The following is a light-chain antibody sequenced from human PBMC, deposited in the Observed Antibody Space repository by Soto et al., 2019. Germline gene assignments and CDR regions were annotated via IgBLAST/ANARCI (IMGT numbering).Light chain of an antibody. V-gene: IGLV2-11*01. CDR2: DVT. Sequence: QSALTQPRSVSGSPGQSVTISCTGTSSDVGGYNYVSWYQQHPGKAPKVIIYDVTKRPSGVPDRFSGSKSGNTASLTISGLQAEDEADYFCCSFAGGYTFVFGGGTKLTVL. J-gene: IGLJ2*01. CDR1: SSDVGGYNY. CDR3: CSFAGGYTFV.